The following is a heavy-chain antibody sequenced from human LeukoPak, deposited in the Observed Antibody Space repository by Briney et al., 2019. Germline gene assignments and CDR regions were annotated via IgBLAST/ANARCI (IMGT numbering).Heavy chain of an antibody. D-gene: IGHD3-10*01. Sequence: SETLSLTCTVSGGSISSSYYWGWIRQPPGKGLEWIGSIYYSGSTYYNPSLKSRVTISVDTSKNQFSLKLSSVTAADTAVYYCATPPRYYGSGSPDAFDIWGQGTMVTVSS. CDR3: ATPPRYYGSGSPDAFDI. CDR1: GGSISSSYY. V-gene: IGHV4-39*01. J-gene: IGHJ3*02. CDR2: IYYSGST.